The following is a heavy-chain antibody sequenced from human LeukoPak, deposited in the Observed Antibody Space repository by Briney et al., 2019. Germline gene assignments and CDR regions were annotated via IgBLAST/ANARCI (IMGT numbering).Heavy chain of an antibody. Sequence: PGGSPRLSCAASGFTFNTYAMNWVRQAPGKGLEWVAVISYDGSNEKYAESVRGRFTTSRDNSNNMVFLQMNSLRNGDTAVYFCARSPEGVRILGIDHWGQGTLVTVSS. J-gene: IGHJ4*02. CDR1: GFTFNTYA. V-gene: IGHV3-30-3*01. CDR2: ISYDGSNE. CDR3: ARSPEGVRILGIDH. D-gene: IGHD2-15*01.